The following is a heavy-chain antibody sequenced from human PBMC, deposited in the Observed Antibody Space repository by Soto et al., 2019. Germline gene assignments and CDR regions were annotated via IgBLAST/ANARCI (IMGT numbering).Heavy chain of an antibody. D-gene: IGHD2-15*01. CDR3: ARATCSGGSCYALSFYGMDV. V-gene: IGHV1-18*01. Sequence: VASVKVSCKASGYTFTSYGISWVRQAPGQGLERMGWISAYNGNTNYAQKLQGRVTMTTDTSTSTAYMELRSLRSDDTAVYYCARATCSGGSCYALSFYGMDVWGQGTTVTVSS. CDR2: ISAYNGNT. J-gene: IGHJ6*02. CDR1: GYTFTSYG.